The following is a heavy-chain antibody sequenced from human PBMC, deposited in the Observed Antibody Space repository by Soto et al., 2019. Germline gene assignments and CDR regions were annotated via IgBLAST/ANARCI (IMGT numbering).Heavy chain of an antibody. D-gene: IGHD2-15*01. CDR3: ARVAVEIATIRAAFDI. V-gene: IGHV1-69*13. CDR2: IIPIFGTA. CDR1: GGTFSSYA. J-gene: IGHJ6*02. Sequence: SVKVSCKASGGTFSSYAISWVRQAPGQGLEWMGGIIPIFGTANYAQKFQGRVTITSDESTSTAYMELSSLRSEDTAVYYCARVAVEIATIRAAFDIRAQRTTDTGSS.